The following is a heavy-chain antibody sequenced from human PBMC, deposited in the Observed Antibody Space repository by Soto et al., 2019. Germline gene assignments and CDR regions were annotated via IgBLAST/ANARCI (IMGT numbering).Heavy chain of an antibody. Sequence: GGSLRLSCGASGSTFSSSWMTWVRQAPGKGLEWVANIKQDGSEKYYVDSVKGRFTISRDNAKNSLYLQMNSLRAEDTAVYYCARVPRWELLYYYYYGMDVWGQGTTVTVSS. J-gene: IGHJ6*02. V-gene: IGHV3-7*05. CDR3: ARVPRWELLYYYYYGMDV. CDR2: IKQDGSEK. CDR1: GSTFSSSW. D-gene: IGHD1-26*01.